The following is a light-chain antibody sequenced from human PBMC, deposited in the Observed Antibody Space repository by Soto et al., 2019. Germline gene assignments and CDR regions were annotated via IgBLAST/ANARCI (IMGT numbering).Light chain of an antibody. CDR1: QSISNT. J-gene: IGKJ1*01. CDR3: QQYNSYPKT. CDR2: GAS. V-gene: IGKV3-15*01. Sequence: IVMTQSPDTLSVSPGERATLSCRASQSISNTLAWYQQKPGQAPRLLIYGASTRATGIPARFSGSGSGTEFTLTISSLQPDDFATYYCQQYNSYPKTFGQGTKV.